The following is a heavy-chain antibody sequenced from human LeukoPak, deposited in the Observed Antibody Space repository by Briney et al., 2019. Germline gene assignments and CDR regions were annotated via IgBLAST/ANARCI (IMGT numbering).Heavy chain of an antibody. J-gene: IGHJ4*02. V-gene: IGHV3-23*01. CDR3: AKDLRSSNYYCFDY. D-gene: IGHD6-13*01. CDR2: ISGSGGST. CDR1: GFTFSSYA. Sequence: PGGSLRLSCAASGFTFSSYAMSWVRQAPGKGLEWVSGISGSGGSTYYADSVKGRFTISRDNSKNTLYLQMNSLRAEDTAVYYCAKDLRSSNYYCFDYWGQGTLVTVSS.